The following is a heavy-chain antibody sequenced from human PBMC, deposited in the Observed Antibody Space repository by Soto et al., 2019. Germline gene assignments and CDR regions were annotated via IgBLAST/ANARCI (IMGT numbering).Heavy chain of an antibody. J-gene: IGHJ4*02. Sequence: QLQLQESGPGLVKSSETLSLTCSVSGDSISSSSYYWGWIRQSPGEGLEWIGNIHNNGGTQSNPSLDSPHTISVDTSANPFSLRLTSVTAADTAVYSCESRYGPSEFDHWGQGSLVTVSS. D-gene: IGHD3-9*01. CDR2: IHNNGGT. CDR1: GDSISSSSYY. V-gene: IGHV4-39*01. CDR3: ESRYGPSEFDH.